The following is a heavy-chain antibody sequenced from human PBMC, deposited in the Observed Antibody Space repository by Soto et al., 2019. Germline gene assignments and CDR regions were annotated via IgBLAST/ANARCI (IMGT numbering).Heavy chain of an antibody. CDR3: TRGEAASGTSPIYFDY. Sequence: PVGSLRLSCAASGFTFSNYAMHWVRQAPGKGLEWVAVLSYDGSSKYYADSVKGRITLSRDNSKNTLFLQMNSLRPEDMALYYCTRGEAASGTSPIYFDYWGQGALVTVSS. D-gene: IGHD6-13*01. CDR1: GFTFSNYA. V-gene: IGHV3-30-3*01. J-gene: IGHJ4*02. CDR2: LSYDGSSK.